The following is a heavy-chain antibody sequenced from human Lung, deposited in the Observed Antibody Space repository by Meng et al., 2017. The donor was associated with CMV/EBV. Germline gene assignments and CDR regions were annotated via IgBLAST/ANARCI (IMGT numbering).Heavy chain of an antibody. Sequence: ESXKISXAASGFTFSRYWMHWARQAPGKGLVWVSRINNDESRKTYADSVKGRFTISRDSSKNTLYLQMNSLRAEDTAVYYCARERFHYGDYGLDYWCQGTXVTVSS. CDR2: INNDESRK. V-gene: IGHV3-74*01. J-gene: IGHJ4*02. D-gene: IGHD4-17*01. CDR1: GFTFSRYW. CDR3: ARERFHYGDYGLDY.